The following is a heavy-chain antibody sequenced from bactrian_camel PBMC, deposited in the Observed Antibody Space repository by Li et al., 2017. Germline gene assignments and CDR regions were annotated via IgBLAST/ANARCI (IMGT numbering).Heavy chain of an antibody. V-gene: IGHV3S1*01. CDR3: GIDPARGSCYGPRRRSLTY. J-gene: IGHJ4*01. Sequence: HVQLVESGGGSVQPGGSLRLSCSANGVTMSSSSHCMTWFRQAPGKEREGVASINFDLNPGADYAESVKGRFTISQDNAKNTLYLQLNSLKPEDTAMYFCGIDPARGSCYGPRRRSLTYWGQGTQVTVS. D-gene: IGHD5*01. CDR2: INFDLNPGA. CDR1: GVTMSSSSHC.